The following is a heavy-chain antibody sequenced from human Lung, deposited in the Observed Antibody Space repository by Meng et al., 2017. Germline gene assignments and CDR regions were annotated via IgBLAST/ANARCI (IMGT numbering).Heavy chain of an antibody. CDR3: ARFETVGVATGDF. J-gene: IGHJ4*02. Sequence: EVQLVESGGGLVTPGGSLRLSCAASGFTFRNYSMNWVRQVPGKGLEWVSSISSDSRYIFYADSVKGRFTISRDNAKNSLYLLMIGLRPEDTAVFYCARFETVGVATGDFWGQGTLVTVSS. V-gene: IGHV3-21*01. D-gene: IGHD2-15*01. CDR2: ISSDSRYI. CDR1: GFTFRNYS.